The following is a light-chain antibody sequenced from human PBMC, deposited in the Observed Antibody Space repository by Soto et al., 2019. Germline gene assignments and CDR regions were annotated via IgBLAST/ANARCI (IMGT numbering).Light chain of an antibody. Sequence: VMTQSPATLSVSPGERATLSCRASQNLRSSLAWYQQKPGQAPRLLIYGASTRATGIPARFSGSGSGTEFTLTISSLQSEDFAVYCCQQRSNWPLTFGGGTKVDIK. J-gene: IGKJ4*01. CDR3: QQRSNWPLT. CDR2: GAS. CDR1: QNLRSS. V-gene: IGKV3-15*01.